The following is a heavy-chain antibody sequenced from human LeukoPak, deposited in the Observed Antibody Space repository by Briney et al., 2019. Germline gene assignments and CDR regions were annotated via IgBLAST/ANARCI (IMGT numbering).Heavy chain of an antibody. V-gene: IGHV3-30*02. CDR1: GFTFSSYG. CDR3: AKGELRQQLVRGAFDI. J-gene: IGHJ3*02. D-gene: IGHD6-13*01. CDR2: IRYDGSNK. Sequence: GGSLRLSCAASGFTFSSYGMHWVRQAPGKGLEWVAFIRYDGSNKYYADSVKGRFTISRDNSKNTLYLQMNSLRAEDTAVYYCAKGELRQQLVRGAFDIWGQGTMVTVSS.